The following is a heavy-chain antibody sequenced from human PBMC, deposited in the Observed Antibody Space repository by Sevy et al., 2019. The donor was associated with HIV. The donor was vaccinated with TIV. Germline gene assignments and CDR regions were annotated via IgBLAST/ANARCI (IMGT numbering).Heavy chain of an antibody. J-gene: IGHJ4*02. Sequence: GGSLRLSCATSGFNFNNTWMIWVRQAPGKGLEWVGRVKSEVDGGTRDYAAPVRGRFTMSRDDSRSTLYLQMDTLTSEDTAVYYCTTGRGSITVAGTPFDYWGQGTQVTVSS. D-gene: IGHD6-19*01. V-gene: IGHV3-15*01. CDR2: VKSEVDGGTR. CDR3: TTGRGSITVAGTPFDY. CDR1: GFNFNNTW.